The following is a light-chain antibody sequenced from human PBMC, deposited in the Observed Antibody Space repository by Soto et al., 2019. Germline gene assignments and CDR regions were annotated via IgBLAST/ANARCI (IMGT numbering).Light chain of an antibody. V-gene: IGKV3-15*01. J-gene: IGKJ1*01. CDR2: GAS. CDR1: ESVSNH. CDR3: QQYNNWPRT. Sequence: EMGMTQSPATLSVSPGGRATLSCRASESVSNHLAWYQQKPGQAPRLLIYGASTRATGIPARFSGSGSGTEFTLTISSLQSEDFAVYHCQQYNNWPRTFGQGTKVDIK.